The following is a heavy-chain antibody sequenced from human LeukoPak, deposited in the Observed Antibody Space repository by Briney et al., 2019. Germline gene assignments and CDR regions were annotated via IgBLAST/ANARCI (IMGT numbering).Heavy chain of an antibody. Sequence: GGSLRLSCAVSGFTFRTSWMHWVRQAPGGGLVWVSRMNSDGTTVNYADSVKDRFTMSRDNAKNTLYLQMNSLRAEDTAVYYCARGGNYYLDYWGQGTLATVSS. J-gene: IGHJ4*02. V-gene: IGHV3-74*01. CDR1: GFTFRTSW. CDR2: MNSDGTTV. D-gene: IGHD5-24*01. CDR3: ARGGNYYLDY.